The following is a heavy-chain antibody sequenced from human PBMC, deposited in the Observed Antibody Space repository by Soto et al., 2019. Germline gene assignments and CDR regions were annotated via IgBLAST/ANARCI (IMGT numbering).Heavy chain of an antibody. J-gene: IGHJ6*02. Sequence: KGLVWVSRINSDGSSTSYADSVKGRFTISRDNAKNTLYLQMNSLRAEDTAVYYCARDRYSYYVFWSGSLPYYYYVMEVWRQRTTVTVS. CDR2: INSDGSST. D-gene: IGHD3-3*01. CDR3: ARDRYSYYVFWSGSLPYYYYVMEV. V-gene: IGHV3-74*01.